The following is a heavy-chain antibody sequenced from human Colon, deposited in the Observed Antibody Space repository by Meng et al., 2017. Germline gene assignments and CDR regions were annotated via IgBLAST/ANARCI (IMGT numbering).Heavy chain of an antibody. D-gene: IGHD3-22*01. J-gene: IGHJ4*02. Sequence: QGTREASGPGLVKPSETLSLTCAVSGGSISRSDWWSWVRQPPGKGLEWIGETSHSGSTNYSPSLKSRVTISLDKSKNQLSLKLNFVTAADTAAYYCASSDYYRSDYWGQGTLVTVSS. CDR3: ASSDYYRSDY. CDR2: TSHSGST. V-gene: IGHV4-4*02. CDR1: GGSISRSDW.